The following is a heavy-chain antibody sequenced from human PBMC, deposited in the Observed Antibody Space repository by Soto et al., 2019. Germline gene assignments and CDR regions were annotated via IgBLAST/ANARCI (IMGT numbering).Heavy chain of an antibody. V-gene: IGHV1-3*01. CDR3: ARGSSARPHNWFDP. CDR1: GYTFTSYA. D-gene: IGHD6-6*01. Sequence: ASVKVSCKASGYTFTSYAMHWVRQAPGQRLEWMGWINAGNGNTKYSQKFQGGVTITRDTSASTAYMELSSLRSEDTAVYYCARGSSARPHNWFDPWGQGTLVTVSS. J-gene: IGHJ5*02. CDR2: INAGNGNT.